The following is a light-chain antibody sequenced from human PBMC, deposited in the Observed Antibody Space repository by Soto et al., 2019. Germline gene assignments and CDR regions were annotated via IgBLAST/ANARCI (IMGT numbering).Light chain of an antibody. CDR3: GTWDSSLSAWV. CDR2: EVN. CDR1: SSGIGTYNY. V-gene: IGLV2-14*01. J-gene: IGLJ3*02. Sequence: QSALTQPASVSGSPGQSITISCSETSSGIGTYNYVSWYQLHPGKVPKLIIYEVNNRPSGISPRFSGSKSGKTASLTISGLQAEDEADYYCGTWDSSLSAWVFGGGTKLTVL.